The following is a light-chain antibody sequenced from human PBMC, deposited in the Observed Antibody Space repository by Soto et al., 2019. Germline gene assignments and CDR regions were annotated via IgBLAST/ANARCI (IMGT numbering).Light chain of an antibody. CDR3: QQYSNWPSWT. V-gene: IGKV3-20*01. J-gene: IGKJ1*01. CDR2: GAS. CDR1: HSVSSSY. Sequence: IVLTQSPGTLSLSPGERATLSWSAIHSVSSSYLAWYQQNPGQTPRLLIYGASNRATGIPDRFSGSGSGTEFTLTISSLQSEDFAVYYCQQYSNWPSWTFGQGTRWIS.